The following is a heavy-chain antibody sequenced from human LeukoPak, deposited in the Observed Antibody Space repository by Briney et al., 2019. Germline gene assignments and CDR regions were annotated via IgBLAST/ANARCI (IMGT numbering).Heavy chain of an antibody. V-gene: IGHV3-74*01. CDR3: TRDITLTRGGRSDY. Sequence: GGSLRLSCAASGFTFSRYWMYWVRQAPGKGLVWVSRINSDGKTTNYADSVKGRFTISRDNAKNTLYLQMNSLRAEDTAVYYCTRDITLTRGGRSDYWGQGTLVTVSA. D-gene: IGHD3-10*01. J-gene: IGHJ4*02. CDR2: INSDGKTT. CDR1: GFTFSRYW.